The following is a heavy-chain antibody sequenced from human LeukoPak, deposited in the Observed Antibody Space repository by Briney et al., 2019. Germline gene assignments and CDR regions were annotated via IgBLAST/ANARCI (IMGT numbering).Heavy chain of an antibody. D-gene: IGHD3-3*01. CDR2: IKQDGSEK. CDR3: ARHNGPYYDFWSGYYQLDY. CDR1: GFTFSSYW. J-gene: IGHJ4*02. Sequence: SGGSLRLSCAASGFTFSSYWMSWVRQAPGKGLEWVANIKQDGSEKYYVDSVKGRFTISRDNAKNSLYLQMNSLRAEDTAVYYCARHNGPYYDFWSGYYQLDYWGQGTLVTVSS. V-gene: IGHV3-7*01.